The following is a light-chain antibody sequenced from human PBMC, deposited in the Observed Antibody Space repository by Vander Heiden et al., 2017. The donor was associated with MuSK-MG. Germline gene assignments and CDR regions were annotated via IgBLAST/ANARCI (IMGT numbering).Light chain of an antibody. J-gene: IGKJ1*01. CDR2: WAS. CDR1: QSVLYSSNNKNY. V-gene: IGKV4-1*01. Sequence: DIVMTQSPDSLAVSLGERATINCKSSQSVLYSSNNKNYLAWYQQKPGQPPKLLIYWASTRESGVPDRFSGSGSGTDFTLTISSLQAEDVAVYYCQQDYSTLRTFGQGTKVXIK. CDR3: QQDYSTLRT.